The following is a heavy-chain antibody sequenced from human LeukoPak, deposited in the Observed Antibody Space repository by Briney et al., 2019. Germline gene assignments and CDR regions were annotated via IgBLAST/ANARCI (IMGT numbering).Heavy chain of an antibody. J-gene: IGHJ4*02. D-gene: IGHD2-15*01. CDR2: IYHSGST. CDR1: GYSISSGYY. CDR3: ARLLCGGSCYSFDY. Sequence: KPSETLSLTCAVSGYSISSGYYWGWIRQPPGKGLEWIGSIYHSGSTYYNPSLKSRVTISVDTSRNQFSLKLSSVTAADTAVYYCARLLCGGSCYSFDYWGQGTLVTVSS. V-gene: IGHV4-38-2*01.